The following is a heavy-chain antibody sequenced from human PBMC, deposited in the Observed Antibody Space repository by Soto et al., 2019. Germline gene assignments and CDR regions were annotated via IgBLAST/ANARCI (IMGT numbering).Heavy chain of an antibody. CDR3: ARDPWAADY. CDR1: GFTVSTKY. V-gene: IGHV3-66*01. CDR2: IYSGGST. Sequence: GGSLRLSCAASGFTVSTKYMSWVRQAPGKGLEWVSVIYSGGSTFYADSVRGRFTISRDSSKNTVNLQMNSLRAEDTAVYYCARDPWAADYWGQETLLTISS. D-gene: IGHD3-16*01. J-gene: IGHJ4*02.